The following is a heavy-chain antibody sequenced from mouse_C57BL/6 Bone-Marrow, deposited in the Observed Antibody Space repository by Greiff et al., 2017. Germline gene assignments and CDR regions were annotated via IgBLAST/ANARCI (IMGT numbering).Heavy chain of an antibody. D-gene: IGHD2-4*01. V-gene: IGHV1-55*01. CDR3: ARPNDYDCWCYAVDY. Sequence: VQLQQPGAELVKPGASVKMSCKASGYTFTSYWITWVKQRPGQGLEWIGDIYPGSGSTNYNEKFKSKATLTVDTSSSTAYMQLSSLTSEDSAVYTCARPNDYDCWCYAVDYWGQGTSVTVSA. J-gene: IGHJ4*01. CDR2: IYPGSGST. CDR1: GYTFTSYW.